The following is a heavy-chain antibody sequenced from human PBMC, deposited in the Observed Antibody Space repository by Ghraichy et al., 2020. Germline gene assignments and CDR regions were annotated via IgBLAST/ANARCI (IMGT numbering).Heavy chain of an antibody. CDR1: GFTFSSYW. CDR3: ARVYRTMIVVVINSYAFDI. D-gene: IGHD3-22*01. J-gene: IGHJ3*02. Sequence: GSLRLSCAASGFTFSSYWMSWVRQAPGKGLEWVANIKQDGSEKYYVDSVKGRFTISRDNAKNSLYLQMNSLRAEDTAVYYCARVYRTMIVVVINSYAFDIWGQGTMVTVSS. V-gene: IGHV3-7*01. CDR2: IKQDGSEK.